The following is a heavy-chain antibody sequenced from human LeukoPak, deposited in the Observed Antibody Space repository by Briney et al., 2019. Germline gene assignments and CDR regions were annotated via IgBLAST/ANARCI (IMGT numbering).Heavy chain of an antibody. CDR3: ARDNDFDWLYY. J-gene: IGHJ4*02. V-gene: IGHV3-33*01. CDR2: IWYDGSNK. D-gene: IGHD3-9*01. CDR1: GFTFGSYG. Sequence: PGRSLRLSCAASGFTFGSYGMHWVRQAPGKGLEWVAVIWYDGSNKYYADSVKGRFTISRDNSKNTLYLQMNSLRAEDTAVYYCARDNDFDWLYYWGQGTLVTVSS.